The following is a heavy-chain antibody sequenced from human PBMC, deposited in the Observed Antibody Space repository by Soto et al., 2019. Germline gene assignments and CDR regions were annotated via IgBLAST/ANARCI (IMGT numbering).Heavy chain of an antibody. Sequence: GGSLRLSCAASGFSLNDYGMHWVRQPPGKGLEWVADISYDGRNKYYTDSVRGRFTISRDISKGTLYLQMSSLRPEDTAVYYCAKSNRGAYDTPDFWGQGTPVTVSS. CDR2: ISYDGRNK. CDR1: GFSLNDYG. V-gene: IGHV3-30*18. D-gene: IGHD3-22*01. CDR3: AKSNRGAYDTPDF. J-gene: IGHJ4*02.